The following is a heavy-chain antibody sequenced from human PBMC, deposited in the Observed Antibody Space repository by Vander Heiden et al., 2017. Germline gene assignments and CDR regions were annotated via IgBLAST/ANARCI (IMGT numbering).Heavy chain of an antibody. D-gene: IGHD4-17*01. CDR3: ARGDYPYALGM. CDR2: IKSDGSST. V-gene: IGHV3-74*01. CDR1: GFTLSSYW. Sequence: EVQLVESGGGLVQPGGSLRLSCVASGFTLSSYWMHWVRQGPGKGLVWVSHIKSDGSSTSYADSVKGRFTISRDNAKNTLHLQTKSLRAEDTAAYYCARGDYPYALGMWGQGAMVTVSS. J-gene: IGHJ3*02.